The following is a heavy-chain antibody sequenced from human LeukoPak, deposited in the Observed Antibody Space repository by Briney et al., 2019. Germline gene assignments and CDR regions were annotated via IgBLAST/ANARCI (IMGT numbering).Heavy chain of an antibody. CDR2: IYTSGST. J-gene: IGHJ4*02. CDR3: ARELGYSGSYYLDY. Sequence: SETLSLTCTVSGGSISSYYWSWIRQPAGKGLEWIGRIYTSGSTNYNPSLKSRVTMSVDTSKNQFSLKLSSVTAADTAVCYCARELGYSGSYYLDYWGQGTLVTVSS. V-gene: IGHV4-4*07. D-gene: IGHD1-26*01. CDR1: GGSISSYY.